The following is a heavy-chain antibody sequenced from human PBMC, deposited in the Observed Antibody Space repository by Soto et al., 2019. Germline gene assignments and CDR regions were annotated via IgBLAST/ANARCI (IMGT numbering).Heavy chain of an antibody. Sequence: ASVKVSCKVSGYTLTELSMHWVRQAPGKGLEWMGWISAYNGNTNYAQKLQGRVTMTTDTSTSTAYMELRSLRSDDTAVYYCARKENWNYFYYYGMDVWGQGTTVTAP. CDR1: GYTLTELS. J-gene: IGHJ6*02. CDR3: ARKENWNYFYYYGMDV. V-gene: IGHV1-18*01. D-gene: IGHD1-7*01. CDR2: ISAYNGNT.